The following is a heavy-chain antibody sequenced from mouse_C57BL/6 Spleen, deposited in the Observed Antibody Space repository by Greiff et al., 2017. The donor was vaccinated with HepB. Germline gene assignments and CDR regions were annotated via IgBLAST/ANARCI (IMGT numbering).Heavy chain of an antibody. V-gene: IGHV1-62-2*01. Sequence: VKLMESGAELVKPGASVKLSCKASGYTFTEYTIHWVKQRSGQGLEWIGWFYPGSGSIKYNEKFKDKATLTADKSSSTVYMELSRLTSEDSAVYFCARHEETYGSSYSYWYFDVWGTGTTVTVSS. CDR2: FYPGSGSI. J-gene: IGHJ1*03. CDR1: GYTFTEYT. D-gene: IGHD1-1*01. CDR3: ARHEETYGSSYSYWYFDV.